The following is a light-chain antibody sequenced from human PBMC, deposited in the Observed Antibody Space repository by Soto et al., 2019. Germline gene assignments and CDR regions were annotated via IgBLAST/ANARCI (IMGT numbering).Light chain of an antibody. CDR3: QQYGSSPWT. Sequence: EIVLTQSPGTLSLSPGERATLSCRARQSVSSSYLAWYQQKPGQAPRLLIYGASSRAAGIPDRFSGSGSGTDFTLTISRLEPDDVAVYYCQQYGSSPWTFGQGTKVEIK. CDR2: GAS. J-gene: IGKJ1*01. CDR1: QSVSSSY. V-gene: IGKV3-20*01.